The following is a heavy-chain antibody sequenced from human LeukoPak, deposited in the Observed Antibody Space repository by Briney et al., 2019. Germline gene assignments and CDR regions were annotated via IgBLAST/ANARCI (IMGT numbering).Heavy chain of an antibody. CDR2: ISAYNGNT. D-gene: IGHD3-22*01. J-gene: IGHJ4*02. CDR1: GYTFTSYG. Sequence: GASVKVSCKASGYTFTSYGISWVRQAPGQGLEWMGWISAYNGNTNYAQKLQGRVTMTTDTSTSTAYMELRSLRSDDTAVYYGARTETYYYDSSGYSTRYFDYWGQGTLVTVSS. V-gene: IGHV1-18*01. CDR3: ARTETYYYDSSGYSTRYFDY.